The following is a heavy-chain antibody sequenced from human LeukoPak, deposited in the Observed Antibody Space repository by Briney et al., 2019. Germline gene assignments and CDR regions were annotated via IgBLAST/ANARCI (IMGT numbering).Heavy chain of an antibody. CDR1: GFTFSNYG. J-gene: IGHJ4*02. V-gene: IGHV3-30*18. CDR3: AKGSSLAAADY. D-gene: IGHD6-13*01. Sequence: GRSLRLSCAASGFTFSNYGMHWVRQAPGKGLEWVAVISYDGSNKYYADSVKGRFTIPRDNSKNTLYLQMNSLRAEDTAVYYCAKGSSLAAADYWGQGTLVTVSS. CDR2: ISYDGSNK.